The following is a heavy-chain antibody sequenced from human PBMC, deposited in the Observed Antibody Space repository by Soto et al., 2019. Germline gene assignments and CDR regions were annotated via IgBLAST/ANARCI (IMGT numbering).Heavy chain of an antibody. CDR2: ISSSSSYI. J-gene: IGHJ4*02. CDR3: ARGIAARTPPDN. Sequence: GGSLRLSCAASGFSFSVYTMNWVRQAPGKGLEWVSSISSSSSYIYYADSLKGRFTISRDNAKNSVYLQMNSLRAEDTAVYYCARGIAARTPPDNWCQGTLVTVSS. CDR1: GFSFSVYT. V-gene: IGHV3-21*03. D-gene: IGHD6-6*01.